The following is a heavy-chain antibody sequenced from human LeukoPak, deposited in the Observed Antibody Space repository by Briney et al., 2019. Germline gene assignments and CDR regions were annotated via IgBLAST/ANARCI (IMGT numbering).Heavy chain of an antibody. J-gene: IGHJ3*02. CDR3: ARTAYYYDSSGYDDAFDI. CDR1: GFSFSDYW. D-gene: IGHD3-22*01. Sequence: GGSLRLSCAASGFSFSDYWMHWVRQAPGKGLVWVSRISTDGSRTDYADSVKGRFTISRDNARTPLYLQMNSLRAEDTAVYYCARTAYYYDSSGYDDAFDIWGQGTMVTVSS. CDR2: ISTDGSRT. V-gene: IGHV3-74*01.